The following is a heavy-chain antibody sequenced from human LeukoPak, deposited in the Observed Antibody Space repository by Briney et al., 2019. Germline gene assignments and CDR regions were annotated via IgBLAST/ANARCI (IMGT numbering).Heavy chain of an antibody. D-gene: IGHD1-26*01. CDR1: GFTFSDHY. CDR3: ARNEGSF. Sequence: GGSLRHSCAASGFTFSDHYMSWFRQAPGKGLEWVSYISNSGSLKYYADSVKGRFTISRDNAKNSLYLQMDSLRAEETAVYYCARNEGSFWGQGTLVTVSS. V-gene: IGHV3-11*01. CDR2: ISNSGSLK. J-gene: IGHJ4*02.